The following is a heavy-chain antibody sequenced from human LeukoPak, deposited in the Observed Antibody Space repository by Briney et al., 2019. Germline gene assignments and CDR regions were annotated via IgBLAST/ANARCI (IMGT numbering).Heavy chain of an antibody. Sequence: SETLSLTCAVSGASVSSSNWWIWVRQPPKKGLEWIGEIHHSGSTSYNPSLKSRVTMSVDTSKNQISLRLSSVTAADTAVYYCARGLYGSDSYWGQGNLVTVSS. J-gene: IGHJ4*02. CDR1: GASVSSSNW. D-gene: IGHD6-19*01. CDR2: IHHSGST. CDR3: ARGLYGSDSY. V-gene: IGHV4-4*02.